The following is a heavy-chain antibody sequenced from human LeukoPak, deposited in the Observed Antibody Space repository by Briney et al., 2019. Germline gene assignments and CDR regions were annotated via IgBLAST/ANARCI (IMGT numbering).Heavy chain of an antibody. D-gene: IGHD2-2*01. V-gene: IGHV4-34*01. J-gene: IGHJ4*02. CDR3: ARVNCSSTSCPFDY. CDR1: GGSFSGYY. CDR2: INHSGST. Sequence: PETLSLTCAVYGGSFSGYYWSWIRQPPGKGLEWIGEINHSGSTNYNPSLKSRVTISVDTSKNQFSLKLSSVTAADTAVYYCARVNCSSTSCPFDYWGQGTLVTVSS.